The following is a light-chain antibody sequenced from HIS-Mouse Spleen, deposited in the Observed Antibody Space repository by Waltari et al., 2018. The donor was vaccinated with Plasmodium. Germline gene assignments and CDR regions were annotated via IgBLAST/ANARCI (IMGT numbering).Light chain of an antibody. CDR1: ALPKKY. CDR2: EDS. Sequence: SYELTQPPSVSVSPGQTARITCSGDALPKKYAYWYQQKLGQAPVLVIYEDSKRPSGIPEILSGSRLGTRATLTISGAKVEDEADYYGYATDSSGNHRVVGGGTKLTVL. J-gene: IGLJ3*02. CDR3: YATDSSGNHRV. V-gene: IGLV3-10*01.